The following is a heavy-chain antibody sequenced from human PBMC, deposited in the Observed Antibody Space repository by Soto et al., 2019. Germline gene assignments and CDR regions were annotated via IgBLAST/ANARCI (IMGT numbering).Heavy chain of an antibody. V-gene: IGHV4-59*08. Sequence: QVQLQESGPGLVKPSETLSLTCTVSGGSISSYYWSWIRQPPGKGLEWIGYIYYSGTTNYNPSLNGRVPITVDTSKNQFSLKLSSVTAADTAVYSCARHSPGEGGDRYVFDYWGKGTLVTVSS. CDR2: IYYSGTT. CDR3: ARHSPGEGGDRYVFDY. D-gene: IGHD3-16*01. CDR1: GGSISSYY. J-gene: IGHJ4*02.